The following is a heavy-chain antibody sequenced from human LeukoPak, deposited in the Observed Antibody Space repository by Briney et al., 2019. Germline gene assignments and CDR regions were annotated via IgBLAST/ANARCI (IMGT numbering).Heavy chain of an antibody. Sequence: SETLSLTCPVSGASISSSSYYWGWIRQPPGKGLEWIGSIYYSGSTYYNPSLKSRVTISVDTSKNQFSLKLSSVTAADTAVYYCARHQSYYDILTGYPSWGYYFDYWGQGTLVTVSS. CDR3: ARHQSYYDILTGYPSWGYYFDY. J-gene: IGHJ4*02. D-gene: IGHD3-9*01. CDR2: IYYSGST. V-gene: IGHV4-39*01. CDR1: GASISSSSYY.